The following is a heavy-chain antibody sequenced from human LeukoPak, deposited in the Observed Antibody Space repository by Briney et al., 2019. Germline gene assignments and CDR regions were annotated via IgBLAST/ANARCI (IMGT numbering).Heavy chain of an antibody. Sequence: GGSLRLSCAASGFTFSSYAMSWVRLVPGKGLEWVSAISESGRGYVTYYADSVKGRFTISRDNSKNTVYMQMNSLRAEDTAVYYCARHLNYYLDYWGQGTLVTVSS. V-gene: IGHV3-23*01. CDR2: ISESGRGYVT. CDR3: ARHLNYYLDY. CDR1: GFTFSSYA. D-gene: IGHD3-10*01. J-gene: IGHJ4*02.